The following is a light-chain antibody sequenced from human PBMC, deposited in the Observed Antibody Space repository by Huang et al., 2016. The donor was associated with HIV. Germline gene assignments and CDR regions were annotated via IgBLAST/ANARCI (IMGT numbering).Light chain of an antibody. V-gene: IGKV4-1*01. CDR1: QSILYTSNNKNF. Sequence: DIVMTQSPDSLAVSLGERATINCTSSQSILYTSNNKNFLAWYQQKPGQPPKLLIYWASTRESGVPDRFRGSGSATDFTLTVGSLQAEDVATYYCQQYYATPYTFGQGTKLEIK. CDR2: WAS. J-gene: IGKJ2*01. CDR3: QQYYATPYT.